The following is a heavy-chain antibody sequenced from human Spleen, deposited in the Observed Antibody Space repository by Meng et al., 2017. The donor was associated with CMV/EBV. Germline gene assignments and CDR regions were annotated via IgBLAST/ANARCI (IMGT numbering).Heavy chain of an antibody. CDR3: AREAEGYSSSSFDY. CDR2: IYHSGST. D-gene: IGHD6-6*01. V-gene: IGHV4-4*02. CDR1: GGYISSSNW. Sequence: VSGGYISSSNWWSWVRQPPGRGLEWIGEIYHSGSTNYNPSLKSRVTISVDKSKNQFSLKLSSVTAADTAVYYCAREAEGYSSSSFDYWGQGTLVTVSS. J-gene: IGHJ4*02.